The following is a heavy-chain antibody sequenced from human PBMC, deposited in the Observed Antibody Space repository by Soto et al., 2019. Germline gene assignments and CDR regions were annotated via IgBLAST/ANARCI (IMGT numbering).Heavy chain of an antibody. CDR1: GFTFSSYW. Sequence: EVQLVESGGGLVQPGGSLRLSCAASGFTFSSYWMSWVRQAPGKGLEWVANIKQDGSEKYFVDSVEGRFTVSRDNAKNSLYLQMNSLRAEDTAVYYCARADTAMWAFDYWGQGTLVTVSS. D-gene: IGHD5-18*01. J-gene: IGHJ4*02. CDR3: ARADTAMWAFDY. V-gene: IGHV3-7*01. CDR2: IKQDGSEK.